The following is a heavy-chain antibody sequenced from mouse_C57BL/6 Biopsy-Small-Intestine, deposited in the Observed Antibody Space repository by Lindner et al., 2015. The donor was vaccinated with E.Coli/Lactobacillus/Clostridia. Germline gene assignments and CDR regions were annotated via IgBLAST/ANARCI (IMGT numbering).Heavy chain of an antibody. CDR3: AIYYGSSLWFPY. CDR1: GYAFSSSW. Sequence: VQLQESGPELVKPGASVKISCKASGYAFSSSWMNWVKQRPGKGLEWTGRIYPGDGDTNYNGKFKGKATLTADISSSTAYMQLSSLTSEDSAVYFCAIYYGSSLWFPYWGQGALVTVSA. V-gene: IGHV1-82*01. D-gene: IGHD1-1*01. J-gene: IGHJ3*01. CDR2: IYPGDGDT.